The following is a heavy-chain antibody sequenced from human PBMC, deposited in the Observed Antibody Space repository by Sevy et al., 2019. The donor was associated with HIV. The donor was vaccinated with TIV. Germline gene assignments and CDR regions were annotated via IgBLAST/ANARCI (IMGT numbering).Heavy chain of an antibody. CDR2: IRYDGSTK. J-gene: IGHJ1*01. CDR3: AKGLGMVKGALLSDDL. D-gene: IGHD3-10*01. V-gene: IGHV3-30*02. Sequence: GGSLRLSCAASGFTFSNFGMHWVRQAPGKGPEWVTFIRYDGSTKYYVDSVKGRFIISRDNSKNTLYLQMNSLRPDDTAVYFCAKGLGMVKGALLSDDLWGQWTMVTVSS. CDR1: GFTFSNFG.